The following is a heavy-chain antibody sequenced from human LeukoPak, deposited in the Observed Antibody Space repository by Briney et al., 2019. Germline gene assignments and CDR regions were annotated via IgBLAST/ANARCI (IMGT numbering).Heavy chain of an antibody. CDR1: GYTFTSYG. CDR2: ISVYNAHT. V-gene: IGHV1-18*01. Sequence: ASVKVSCKASGYTFTSYGISWVRQAPGQGLEWMGWISVYNAHTEYAQKLQGRVSMTTDTSTSMVYMELRSLRSDDTAVYYCVRMGMHSGAWAPLGFDYWGQGTLVTVSS. CDR3: VRMGMHSGAWAPLGFDY. D-gene: IGHD6-19*01. J-gene: IGHJ4*02.